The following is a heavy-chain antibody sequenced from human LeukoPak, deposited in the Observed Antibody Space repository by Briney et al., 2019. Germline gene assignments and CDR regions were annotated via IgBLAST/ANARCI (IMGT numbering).Heavy chain of an antibody. CDR2: INSDGSST. CDR3: AREENLWGIFGVVTPFDP. V-gene: IGHV3-74*01. J-gene: IGHJ5*02. D-gene: IGHD3-3*01. Sequence: HGGSLRLSCAASGFTFSSYWIHWVRQAPGKGLVWVSRINSDGSSTSYADSVKGRFTISRDNAKNTLYLQMNSLRAEDTAVYYCAREENLWGIFGVVTPFDPWGQGTLVTVSS. CDR1: GFTFSSYW.